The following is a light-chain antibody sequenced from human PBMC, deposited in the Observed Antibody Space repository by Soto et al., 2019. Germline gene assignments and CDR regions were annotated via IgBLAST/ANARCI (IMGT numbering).Light chain of an antibody. CDR3: QQLNSYPPWT. V-gene: IGKV1-13*02. Sequence: IQLTQSPASLSASVGERVTITCRASQDIRGALAWYQQSPGEAPQLLIYDASTLESGVPSRFSGSSSGTHFTLTISSLQPEDFATYYCQQLNSYPPWTFGQGTKVEIK. J-gene: IGKJ1*01. CDR2: DAS. CDR1: QDIRGA.